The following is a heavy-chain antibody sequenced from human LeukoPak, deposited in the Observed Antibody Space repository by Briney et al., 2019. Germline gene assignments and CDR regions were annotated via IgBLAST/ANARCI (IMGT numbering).Heavy chain of an antibody. CDR3: TREPLLVGATENFDY. V-gene: IGHV3-49*04. J-gene: IGHJ4*02. CDR1: GFTFGDYA. CDR2: IRSKAYGGTT. D-gene: IGHD1-26*01. Sequence: GGSLRLSCTASGFTFGDYAMSWVRQAPGKGLEWVGFIRSKAYGGTTEYAASVKGRFTISRDDSKSIAYLQMNSLKTEDTAVYYCTREPLLVGATENFDYWGQGTLVTVSS.